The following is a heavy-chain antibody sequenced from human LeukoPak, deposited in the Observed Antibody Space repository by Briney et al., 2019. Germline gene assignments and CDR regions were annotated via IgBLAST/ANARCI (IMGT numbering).Heavy chain of an antibody. CDR2: IYYSGST. CDR3: ARDASIAAAGLFDY. CDR1: GGSISSSSYY. J-gene: IGHJ4*02. D-gene: IGHD6-13*01. V-gene: IGHV4-39*07. Sequence: PSETLSLTCTVSGGSISSSSYYWGWIRQPPGKGLEWIGSIYYSGSTYYNPSLKSRVTISVDTSKNQFSLKLSSVTAADTAVYYCARDASIAAAGLFDYWGQGTLVTVSS.